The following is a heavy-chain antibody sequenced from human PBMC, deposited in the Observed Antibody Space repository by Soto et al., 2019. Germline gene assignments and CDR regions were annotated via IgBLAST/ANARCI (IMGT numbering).Heavy chain of an antibody. CDR1: GFIFSDHY. J-gene: IGHJ4*02. D-gene: IGHD3-10*01. CDR3: VRGPHYGAWVDSFDT. V-gene: IGHV3-11*01. Sequence: GGSLRLSCAASGFIFSDHYMGWVRQAPGKGLEWLSYITKSGSSARYADSVNGRITISRDNTKNSLFLQMNSLRDEDTGIYYCVRGPHYGAWVDSFDTGGQGTLVTVSS. CDR2: ITKSGSSA.